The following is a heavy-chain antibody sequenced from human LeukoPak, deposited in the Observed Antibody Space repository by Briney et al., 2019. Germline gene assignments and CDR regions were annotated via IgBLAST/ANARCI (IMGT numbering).Heavy chain of an antibody. J-gene: IGHJ4*02. CDR3: ARGRRGITMVRGVINRVFFDY. D-gene: IGHD3-10*01. Sequence: SETLSLTCAVYGGSFSGYYWSWIRQPPGKGLEWIGEINHSGSTNYSPSLKSRVTISVDTSKNQFSLKLSSVTAADTAVYYCARGRRGITMVRGVINRVFFDYWGQGTLVTVSS. CDR2: INHSGST. CDR1: GGSFSGYY. V-gene: IGHV4-34*01.